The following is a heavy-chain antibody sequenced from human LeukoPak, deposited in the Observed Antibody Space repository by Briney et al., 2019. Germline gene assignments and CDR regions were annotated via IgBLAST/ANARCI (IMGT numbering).Heavy chain of an antibody. D-gene: IGHD3-3*01. CDR1: GFTFSSYS. Sequence: GGSLRLSCAASGFTFSSYSMNWVRQAPGKGLEWVSSISSSSSYIYYADSVKGRFTISRDNAKNSLYLQMNSLRSEDTAVYYCRGVVIIPGQFQDYWGQGTLVTVSS. CDR2: ISSSSSYI. CDR3: RGVVIIPGQFQDY. V-gene: IGHV3-21*04. J-gene: IGHJ4*02.